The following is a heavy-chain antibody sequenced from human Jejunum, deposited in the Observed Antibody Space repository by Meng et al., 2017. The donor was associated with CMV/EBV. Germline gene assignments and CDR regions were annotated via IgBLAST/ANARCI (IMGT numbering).Heavy chain of an antibody. V-gene: IGHV3-20*03. J-gene: IGHJ6*02. CDR3: ARDFSYYSLDV. CDR1: GFTFDGHG. CDR2: IDWNGGTT. Sequence: AACGFTFDGHGMSWVRQAPGKGLEWVSGIDWNGGTTAYADSVKGRFTISRDNAKNSLYLHMISLRAEDTALYYCARDFSYYSLDVWGQGTTVTVSS. D-gene: IGHD2/OR15-2a*01.